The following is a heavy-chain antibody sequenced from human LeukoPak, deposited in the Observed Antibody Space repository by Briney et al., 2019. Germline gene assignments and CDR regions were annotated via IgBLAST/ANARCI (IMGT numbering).Heavy chain of an antibody. CDR2: ISSHNGYT. Sequence: ASVKVSCKASGYTFISYGISWVRQAPGQGLEWMGWISSHNGYTKYAQKFQGRVTITTDESTSTAYMELSSLRSEDTAVYYCAREKTSGYSSSYFDYWGQGTLVTVSS. J-gene: IGHJ4*02. CDR3: AREKTSGYSSSYFDY. CDR1: GYTFISYG. D-gene: IGHD5-18*01. V-gene: IGHV1-18*01.